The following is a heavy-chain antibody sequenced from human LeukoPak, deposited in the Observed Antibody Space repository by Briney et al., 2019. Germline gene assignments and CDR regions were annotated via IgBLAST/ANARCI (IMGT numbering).Heavy chain of an antibody. J-gene: IGHJ6*03. D-gene: IGHD3-3*01. CDR3: AKDGTHDFWSGYSLYYYYYYMDV. V-gene: IGHV4-34*01. CDR2: INHSGST. CDR1: GGSFSGYY. Sequence: PSETLSLTCAVYGGSFSGYYWSWIRQPPGKGLEWIGEINHSGSTNYNPSLKSRVTISVDTSKNQFSLKLSSVTAADTAVYYCAKDGTHDFWSGYSLYYYYYYMDVWGKGTTVTVSS.